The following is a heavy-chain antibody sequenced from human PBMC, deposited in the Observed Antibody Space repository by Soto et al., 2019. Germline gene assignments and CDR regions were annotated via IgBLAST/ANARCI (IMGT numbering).Heavy chain of an antibody. D-gene: IGHD6-13*01. CDR3: ARDLNGSSSWPVPFYYYYGMDV. Sequence: SVKVSCKASGGTFSSYTISWVRQAPGQGLEWMGGIIPIFGTANYAQKFQGRVTITADESTSTAYMELSSLRSEDTAVYYCARDLNGSSSWPVPFYYYYGMDVWGQGTTVTVSS. CDR1: GGTFSSYT. J-gene: IGHJ6*02. CDR2: IIPIFGTA. V-gene: IGHV1-69*13.